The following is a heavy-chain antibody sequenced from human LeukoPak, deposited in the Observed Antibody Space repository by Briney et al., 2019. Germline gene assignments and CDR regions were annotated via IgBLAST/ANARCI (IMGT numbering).Heavy chain of an antibody. D-gene: IGHD3-22*01. CDR1: GFTFSTYN. V-gene: IGHV3-48*02. J-gene: IGHJ4*02. CDR3: ARDQPGLDYYESSGHLDY. Sequence: PPGGSLRLSCAASGFTFSTYNIHWVRQAPGKGLEWVSYISSGSITIYYADSVKGRFTISRDNAKDSLYLQMNSLRDEDTAVYYCARDQPGLDYYESSGHLDYWGQGTLVTVSS. CDR2: ISSGSITI.